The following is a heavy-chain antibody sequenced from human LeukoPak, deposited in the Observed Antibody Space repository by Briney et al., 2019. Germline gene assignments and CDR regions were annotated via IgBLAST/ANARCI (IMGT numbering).Heavy chain of an antibody. J-gene: IGHJ3*02. CDR1: GFTFSSYW. CDR2: IKQDGSEK. CDR3: ARDSVDGSFDTFDI. V-gene: IGHV3-7*01. Sequence: PGGSLRLSCAASGFTFSSYWMSWVRQAPGKGLEWVANIKQDGSEKYYVDSVKGRFTISRDNAKNSLYLQMNSLRAEDTAVYYCARDSVDGSFDTFDIWGQGTMVTVSS. D-gene: IGHD6-6*01.